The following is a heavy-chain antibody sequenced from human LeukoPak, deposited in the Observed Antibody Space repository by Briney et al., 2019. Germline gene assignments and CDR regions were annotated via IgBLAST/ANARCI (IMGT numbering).Heavy chain of an antibody. Sequence: SETLSLTCAVSGGSISSSNWWSWVRQPPGKGLEWIGEIYHSGSTNYNPSLKSRVTISVDKSKNQFPLKLSSVTAADTAVYYCAREGSSGYLPFDYWGQGTLVTVSS. V-gene: IGHV4-4*02. CDR3: AREGSSGYLPFDY. CDR1: GGSISSSNW. CDR2: IYHSGST. D-gene: IGHD3-22*01. J-gene: IGHJ4*02.